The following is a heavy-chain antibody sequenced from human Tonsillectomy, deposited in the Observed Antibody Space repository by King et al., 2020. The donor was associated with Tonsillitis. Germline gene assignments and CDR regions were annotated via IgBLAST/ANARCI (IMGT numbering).Heavy chain of an antibody. D-gene: IGHD3-22*01. J-gene: IGHJ4*02. CDR3: ASSDYYDSSGYYSYFDY. Sequence: VQLQQWGAGLLKPSETLSLTCAVYGGSFSGYYWSWIRQPPGKGLEWIGENNHSGSTNYNPSLKSRVTISVDTSKNQFSLKLSSVTAADTAVYYCASSDYYDSSGYYSYFDYWGQGTLVTVSS. V-gene: IGHV4-34*01. CDR1: GGSFSGYY. CDR2: NNHSGST.